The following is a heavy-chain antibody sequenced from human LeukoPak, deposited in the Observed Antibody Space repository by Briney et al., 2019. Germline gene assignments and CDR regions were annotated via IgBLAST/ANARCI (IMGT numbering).Heavy chain of an antibody. J-gene: IGHJ4*02. D-gene: IGHD6-6*01. Sequence: GGSLRLSCAASGFTFSSYAMSWVRQAPGKGLEWVSAISGSGGSTYYADSVKGRFTTSRDNSKNTLCLQMNSLRAEDTAVYYCAKAPTSSIASRSAFDYWGQGTLVTVSS. CDR3: AKAPTSSIASRSAFDY. V-gene: IGHV3-23*01. CDR1: GFTFSSYA. CDR2: ISGSGGST.